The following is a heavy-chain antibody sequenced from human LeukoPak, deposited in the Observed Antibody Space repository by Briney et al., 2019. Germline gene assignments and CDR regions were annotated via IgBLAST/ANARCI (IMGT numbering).Heavy chain of an antibody. CDR3: ARHQTDSSGYYAYSMDV. CDR1: GFIFSDYH. CDR2: ISGRTSST. D-gene: IGHD3-22*01. V-gene: IGHV3-11*06. Sequence: GGSLRLSCAASGFIFSDYHMSWIRHAPGKGLEWVSHISGRTSSTNYVDSVKGRFTISRDNAKNSLYLQMNSLRAEDTAVYYCARHQTDSSGYYAYSMDVWGQGTTVTVSS. J-gene: IGHJ6*02.